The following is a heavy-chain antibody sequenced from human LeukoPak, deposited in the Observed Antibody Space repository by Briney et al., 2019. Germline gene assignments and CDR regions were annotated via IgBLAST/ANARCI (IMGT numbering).Heavy chain of an antibody. CDR3: AREVSSSWYGGYYYYMDV. CDR1: GFTFSSYW. J-gene: IGHJ6*03. Sequence: GGSLRLSCAASGFTFSSYWMSWVRQAPGKGLEWVANIKQDGSEKYYVDSVKGRFTISRDNAKNSLYLQMNSPRAEDTAVYYCAREVSSSWYGGYYYYMDVWGKGTTVTVSS. V-gene: IGHV3-7*01. D-gene: IGHD6-13*01. CDR2: IKQDGSEK.